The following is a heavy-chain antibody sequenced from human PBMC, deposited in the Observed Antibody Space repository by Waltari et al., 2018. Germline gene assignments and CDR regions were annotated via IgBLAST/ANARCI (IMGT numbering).Heavy chain of an antibody. CDR2: IYSGGST. J-gene: IGHJ4*02. V-gene: IGHV4-4*07. D-gene: IGHD3-10*01. CDR1: GGSISGSY. CDR3: ARGPGRESREAFDY. Sequence: QVQLQESGPGLVKPSETLSLTCTVSGGSISGSYWSWIRQPAGQGLEWIGRIYSGGSTDYNPALKSRPTMSVDTSTNQFSLKLSSVTAADTAVYYCARGPGRESREAFDYWGQGTLVTVSS.